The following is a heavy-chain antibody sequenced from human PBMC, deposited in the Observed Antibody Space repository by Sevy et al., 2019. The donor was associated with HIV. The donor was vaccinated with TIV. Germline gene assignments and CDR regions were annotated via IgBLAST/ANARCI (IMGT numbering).Heavy chain of an antibody. J-gene: IGHJ4*02. V-gene: IGHV3-23*01. CDR1: GFYFNRYS. CDR3: AREGCSRPHDY. CDR2: LSFGCGKI. D-gene: IGHD2-2*01. Sequence: GGSLRLSCAVSGFYFNRYSMSWVRQAPGKGLEWVSTLSFGCGKINYADSVKGRFIISRDDSENTLYLQMNSLRAEDTAVYYCAREGCSRPHDYWGQGTLVTVSS.